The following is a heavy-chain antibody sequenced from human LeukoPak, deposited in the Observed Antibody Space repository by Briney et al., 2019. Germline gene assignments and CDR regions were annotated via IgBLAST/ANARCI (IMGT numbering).Heavy chain of an antibody. J-gene: IGHJ5*02. D-gene: IGHD1-1*01. CDR3: ARPVPSRLGWFDP. Sequence: PSETLSLTCTVSDGSISSSSYYWGWIRQPPGKGLEWIGNIYYSGSTYYNPSLKSRVTISVDTSKNQFSLKLSSVTAADTAVYYCARPVPSRLGWFDPWGQGTLVTVSS. CDR2: IYYSGST. CDR1: DGSISSSSYY. V-gene: IGHV4-39*01.